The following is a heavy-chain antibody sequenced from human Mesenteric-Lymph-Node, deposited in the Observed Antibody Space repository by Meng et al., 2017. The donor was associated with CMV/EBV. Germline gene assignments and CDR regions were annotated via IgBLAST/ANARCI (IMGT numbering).Heavy chain of an antibody. CDR1: GFSFGDFA. CDR3: AREGSSGWYGVTSSGFDI. V-gene: IGHV3-49*04. D-gene: IGHD6-19*01. CDR2: TRAKVYGGTA. J-gene: IGHJ3*02. Sequence: GGSLRLSCRASGFSFGDFAMTWVRQAPGKGLEWVGFTRAKVYGGTAEYAASVKGRFIISGDDSKSIAYLQMNSLRAEDAAVYYCAREGSSGWYGVTSSGFDIWGQGTMVTVSS.